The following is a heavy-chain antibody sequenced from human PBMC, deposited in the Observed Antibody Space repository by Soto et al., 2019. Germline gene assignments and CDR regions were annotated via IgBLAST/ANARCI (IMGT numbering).Heavy chain of an antibody. V-gene: IGHV4-59*01. CDR2: IYYSGST. D-gene: IGHD3-22*01. CDR1: GGSISIYY. J-gene: IGHJ4*02. CDR3: ARHYYYDSRAFDY. Sequence: PSETLSLTCTFSGGSISIYYWSWIRQPPGKGLEWIGYIYYSGSTNYNPSLKSRVTISVDTSKNQFSLKLSSVTAADTAVYYCARHYYYDSRAFDYWGQGTMVTVSS.